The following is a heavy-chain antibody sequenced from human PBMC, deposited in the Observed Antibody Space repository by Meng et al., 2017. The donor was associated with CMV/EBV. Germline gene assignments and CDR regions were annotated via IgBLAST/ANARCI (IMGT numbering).Heavy chain of an antibody. J-gene: IGHJ5*02. Sequence: VTLQASAPGLVQPSHTLSPTCAISGDSFSSNSAAWNWIRQSPSRGLEWLGRTYYRSKWYNDYAVSVKSRITINPDTSKNQFSLQLNSVTPEDTAVYYCARDPHSSSWYGWFDPWGQGTLVTVSS. CDR3: ARDPHSSSWYGWFDP. D-gene: IGHD6-13*01. V-gene: IGHV6-1*01. CDR1: GDSFSSNSAA. CDR2: TYYRSKWYN.